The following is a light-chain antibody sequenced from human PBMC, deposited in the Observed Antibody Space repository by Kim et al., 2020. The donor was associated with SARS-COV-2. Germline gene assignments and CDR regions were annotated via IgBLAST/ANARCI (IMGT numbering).Light chain of an antibody. V-gene: IGLV1-44*01. CDR1: SSNIGSNT. CDR2: SNN. J-gene: IGLJ1*01. Sequence: ELTQPLSASGTPGQRVTISCSGSSSNIGSNTVNWYQQLPGTAPKLLIYSNNQRPSGVPDRFSGSKSGTSASLAISGLQSEDEADYYCAAWDDSLNGYVFGTGTKVTVL. CDR3: AAWDDSLNGYV.